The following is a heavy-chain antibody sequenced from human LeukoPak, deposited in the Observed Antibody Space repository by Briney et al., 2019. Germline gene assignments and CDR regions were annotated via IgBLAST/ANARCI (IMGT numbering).Heavy chain of an antibody. CDR2: INNDGTGT. V-gene: IGHV3-74*01. Sequence: PGGSLRLSCAASEFTFSNYWMHWVRQAPGKGPVWVSRINNDGTGTTYADSVKGRFTISRDNAKNTLYLQMNSLRAEDTAVYYCARGGTASFDPWGQGTLVTVSS. CDR3: ARGGTASFDP. D-gene: IGHD1-1*01. J-gene: IGHJ5*02. CDR1: EFTFSNYW.